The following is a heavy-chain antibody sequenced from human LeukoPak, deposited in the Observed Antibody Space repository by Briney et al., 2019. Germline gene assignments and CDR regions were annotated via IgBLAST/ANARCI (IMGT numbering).Heavy chain of an antibody. CDR1: GGSISSYY. V-gene: IGHV4-4*07. CDR2: IYTSGST. J-gene: IGHJ4*02. D-gene: IGHD6-13*01. CDR3: ARVITGYSSRWYYFDY. Sequence: SETLSLTCTVSGGSISSYYWSWIRQPAGKGLEWIGRIYTSGSTNYNPSLKSRVTISVDTSKNQFSLKLSSVTAADTAVYYCARVITGYSSRWYYFDYWGQGTLVTVSS.